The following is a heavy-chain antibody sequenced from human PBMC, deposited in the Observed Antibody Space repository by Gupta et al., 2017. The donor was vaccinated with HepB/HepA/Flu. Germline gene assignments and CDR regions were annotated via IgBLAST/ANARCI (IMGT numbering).Heavy chain of an antibody. J-gene: IGHJ4*02. D-gene: IGHD3-16*02. CDR2: IIPILGIA. Sequence: QVQLVQSGAEVKKPGSSVKVSCKASGGTFSSYAISWVRQAPGQGLEWMGRIIPILGIANYAQKFQGRVTITADKSTSTAYMELSSLRSEDTAVYYCARDIEGYSYFDYWGQGTLVTVSS. CDR3: ARDIEGYSYFDY. CDR1: GGTFSSYA. V-gene: IGHV1-69*04.